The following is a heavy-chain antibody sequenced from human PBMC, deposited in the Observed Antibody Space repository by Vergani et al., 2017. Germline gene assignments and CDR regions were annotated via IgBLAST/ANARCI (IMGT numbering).Heavy chain of an antibody. V-gene: IGHV1-69*01. CDR3: ARRGDVDTAMVHAFDI. J-gene: IGHJ3*02. Sequence: VQLLESGGGLVQPGGSLRLSCAASGFTFSSYAISWVRQAPGQGLEWMGGIIPIFGTANYAQKFQGRVTITADESTSTAYMELSSLRSEDTAVYYCARRGDVDTAMVHAFDIWGQGTMVTVSS. CDR2: IIPIFGTA. D-gene: IGHD5-18*01. CDR1: GFTFSSYA.